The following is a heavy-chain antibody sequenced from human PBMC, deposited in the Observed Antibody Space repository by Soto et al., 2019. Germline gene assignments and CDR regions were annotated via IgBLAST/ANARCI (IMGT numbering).Heavy chain of an antibody. CDR1: GWSVSRYE. V-gene: IGHV4-34*01. D-gene: IGHD3-10*01. J-gene: IGHJ6*02. Sequence: ETQRHNRPVYGWSVSRYELSGLRHPPEKGLEWIGEINHSGSTNYNPSLKSRVTISVDTSKSQFYLRLNSVTAADTAVYYCASSAGHPGDFFYYNGMDVWGQGTTVTVSS. CDR2: INHSGST. CDR3: ASSAGHPGDFFYYNGMDV.